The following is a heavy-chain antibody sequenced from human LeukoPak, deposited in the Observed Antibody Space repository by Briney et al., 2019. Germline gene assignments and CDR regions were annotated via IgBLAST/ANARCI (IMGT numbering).Heavy chain of an antibody. V-gene: IGHV4-4*02. CDR2: VYHSGST. J-gene: IGHJ5*02. CDR3: ARVTIGAWGDP. CDR1: GGSISSSNW. Sequence: SGTLSLTCAVSGGSISSSNWWTWVRQPPGKGLEWIGEVYHSGSTNYSPSLKSHVTISVDKSKNQFSLRLSSGTAADTAAYYCARVTIGAWGDPWGQGTLHTVSS. D-gene: IGHD1-26*01.